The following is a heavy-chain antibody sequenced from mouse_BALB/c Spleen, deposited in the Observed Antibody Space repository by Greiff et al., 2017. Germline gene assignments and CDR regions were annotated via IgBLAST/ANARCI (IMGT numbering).Heavy chain of an antibody. Sequence: QVQLQQSAAELARPGASVKMSCKASGYTFTSYTMHWVKQRPGQGLEWIGYINPSSGYTEYNQKFKDKTTLTADKSSSTAYMQLSSLTSEDSAVYYWARGGGGVYYYAMDYWGQGTSVTVSS. V-gene: IGHV1-4*02. CDR1: GYTFTSYT. CDR3: ARGGGGVYYYAMDY. J-gene: IGHJ4*01. D-gene: IGHD1-1*02. CDR2: INPSSGYT.